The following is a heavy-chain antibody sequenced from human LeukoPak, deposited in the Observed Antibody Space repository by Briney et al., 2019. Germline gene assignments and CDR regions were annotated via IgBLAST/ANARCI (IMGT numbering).Heavy chain of an antibody. CDR2: IYSSGNT. V-gene: IGHV4-59*08. J-gene: IGHJ5*02. Sequence: PSETLSLTCAVYGGSFSGYYWSWIRQPPGKGLEWIGYIYSSGNTNYNPSLKSRVTISVDTSKNQFSLKLSSVTAADTAVYYCARHFCSSANCYYLDPWGQGALVTVSS. CDR3: ARHFCSSANCYYLDP. CDR1: GGSFSGYY. D-gene: IGHD2-2*01.